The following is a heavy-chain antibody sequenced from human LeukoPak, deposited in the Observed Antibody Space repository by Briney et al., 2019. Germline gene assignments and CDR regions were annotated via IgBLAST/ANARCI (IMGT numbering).Heavy chain of an antibody. CDR3: ATISDLLFCFAS. V-gene: IGHV3-23*01. Sequence: GGSLRLSCAASGFTFSSYAMSWVRQAPGKGLEWVSAISGSGGSTYYADSVKGRFTISRDNSKNTLYLQMNSLRAEDTAMYYCATISDLLFCFASWGQGTLVTVSS. CDR1: GFTFSSYA. D-gene: IGHD3-10*02. CDR2: ISGSGGST. J-gene: IGHJ4*02.